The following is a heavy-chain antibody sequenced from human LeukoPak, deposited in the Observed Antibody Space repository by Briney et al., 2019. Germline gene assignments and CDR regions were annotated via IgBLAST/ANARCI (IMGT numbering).Heavy chain of an antibody. V-gene: IGHV3-30*02. CDR3: AKDRSPLTVTYNSFDS. CDR1: GFTFSSYA. J-gene: IGHJ4*02. Sequence: GGSLRLSCAASGFTFSSYAMSWVRQAPGKGLEWVAFIRYDGSNKYYADSVKGRFTISRDNSKNTLYLQMNSLRAEDTAVYYCAKDRSPLTVTYNSFDSWGQGTLVTVSS. CDR2: IRYDGSNK. D-gene: IGHD4-17*01.